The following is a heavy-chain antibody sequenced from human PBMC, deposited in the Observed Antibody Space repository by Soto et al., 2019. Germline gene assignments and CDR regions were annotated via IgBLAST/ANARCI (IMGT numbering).Heavy chain of an antibody. CDR2: MYSGGST. J-gene: IGHJ4*02. CDR3: AKNSKGYSGSYFDH. Sequence: GGSLRLSCAVSGHIVSNKFVTWVRQAPGKGLEWVSLMYSGGSTAYADSAKGRFSISRDNSNNSCYLQISDLRGEDTAVYYCAKNSKGYSGSYFDHWGQGISVTVSS. D-gene: IGHD5-12*01. CDR1: GHIVSNKF. V-gene: IGHV3-66*01.